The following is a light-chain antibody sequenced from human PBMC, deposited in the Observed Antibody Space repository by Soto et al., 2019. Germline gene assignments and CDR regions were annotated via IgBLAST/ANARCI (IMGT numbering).Light chain of an antibody. CDR1: SSDVGGYNY. CDR2: EVS. Sequence: QSALTQPASVSGSPGQSITISCTGTSSDVGGYNYVSWYQQHPDKAPKLMIYEVSNRPSGVSNRFSGSKSGNTASLTISGLQAEDEADCYCTSYTTSSTHWVFGGGTKVTVL. CDR3: TSYTTSSTHWV. V-gene: IGLV2-14*01. J-gene: IGLJ3*02.